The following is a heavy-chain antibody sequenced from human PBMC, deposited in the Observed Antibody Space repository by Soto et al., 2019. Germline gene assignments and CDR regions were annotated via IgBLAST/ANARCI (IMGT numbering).Heavy chain of an antibody. V-gene: IGHV1-69*13. Sequence: GASVKVSCKASGGTFSSLLISWVRQAPGHGLEWMGGIFPIFATAKYALKFQGRVTITADESTSTAYMELSSLTSEDTAMYYCARDYRDVVLVPAASWEGNWFDPWGQGTLVTVSS. CDR1: GGTFSSLL. J-gene: IGHJ5*02. CDR2: IFPIFATA. CDR3: ARDYRDVVLVPAASWEGNWFDP. D-gene: IGHD2-2*01.